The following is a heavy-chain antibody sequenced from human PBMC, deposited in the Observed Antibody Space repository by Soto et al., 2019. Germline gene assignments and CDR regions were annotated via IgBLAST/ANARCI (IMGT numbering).Heavy chain of an antibody. D-gene: IGHD2-15*01. CDR2: INGYNGNT. Sequence: QVQLVQSGAEVKKPGASVKVSCKASGYTFTSYGISWVRQAPGQGLEWMGWINGYNGNTNYAQKVQGRVTMTTDRPTSTAYMELRSLRPDDTAVYYCAKLYCSGGSCYGWFDTWGQGTLVTVSS. J-gene: IGHJ5*02. CDR1: GYTFTSYG. CDR3: AKLYCSGGSCYGWFDT. V-gene: IGHV1-18*01.